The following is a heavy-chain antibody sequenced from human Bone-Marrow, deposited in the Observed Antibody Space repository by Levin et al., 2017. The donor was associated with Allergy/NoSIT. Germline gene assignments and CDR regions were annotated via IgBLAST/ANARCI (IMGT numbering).Heavy chain of an antibody. CDR2: VYYSGFT. CDR1: GGSISSEDDY. V-gene: IGHV4-30-4*08. J-gene: IGHJ6*02. D-gene: IGHD3-10*01. Sequence: SETLSLTCSVSGGSISSEDDYWTWIRQSPGKGLEWIGNVYYSGFTYYNPSLKSRVTMSADTSKNQFSLNLRSVTAADTAVYFCARVFFGSRSHHDRGLDVWGQGTTVTVSS. CDR3: ARVFFGSRSHHDRGLDV.